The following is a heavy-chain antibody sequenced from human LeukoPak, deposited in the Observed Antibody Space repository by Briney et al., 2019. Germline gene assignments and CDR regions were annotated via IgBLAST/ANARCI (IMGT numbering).Heavy chain of an antibody. CDR2: ISAYNGYT. CDR3: ARDPRSSSWYYFDY. V-gene: IGHV1-18*01. D-gene: IGHD6-13*01. J-gene: IGHJ4*02. Sequence: ASVKVSCKASGYTFTSYGISWVRQAPGQGLGWMGWISAYNGYTNYAQNFQGRVTMTTDASTSTAYMELRSLRSDDTAVYYCARDPRSSSWYYFDYWGQGTLVTVSS. CDR1: GYTFTSYG.